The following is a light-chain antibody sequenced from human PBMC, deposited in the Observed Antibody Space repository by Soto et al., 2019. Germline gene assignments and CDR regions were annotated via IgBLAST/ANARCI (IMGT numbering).Light chain of an antibody. J-gene: IGKJ5*01. Sequence: EIVSTHSPGTLSLSPVEIATISCTASQSVTSTYLAWYQQRPGQTPTLLISDTSIRATGIPDRFSGSGSGTDFTLAISRLEPEDFAVYYCQQYGTSPINCGQGKRLEIK. CDR2: DTS. V-gene: IGKV3-20*01. CDR1: QSVTSTY. CDR3: QQYGTSPIN.